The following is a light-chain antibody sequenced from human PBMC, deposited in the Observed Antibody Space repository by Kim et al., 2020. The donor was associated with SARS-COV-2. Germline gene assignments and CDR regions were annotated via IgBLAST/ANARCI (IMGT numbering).Light chain of an antibody. J-gene: IGLJ2*01. Sequence: SVSPGQTASITCSGDKLGDKYACWYQQKPGQAPVLVIYQDSKRPSGIPERFSGYKSGNTATLTNSGTQAMDEADYYCQAWDSSNVVFGGGTQLTVL. CDR1: KLGDKY. CDR3: QAWDSSNVV. CDR2: QDS. V-gene: IGLV3-1*01.